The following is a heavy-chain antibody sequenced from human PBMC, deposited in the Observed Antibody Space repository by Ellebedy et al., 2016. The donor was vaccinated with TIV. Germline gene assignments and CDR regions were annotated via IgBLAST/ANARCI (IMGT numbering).Heavy chain of an antibody. J-gene: IGHJ5*02. CDR2: ISWNSGRI. CDR1: GFTFDDYV. Sequence: SLKISCAASGFTFDDYVMHWVRQAPGKGLEWVSGISWNSGRIGYADSVKGRFSTSRDNAKSSLYLHMSSLRDADTAVYYCSREGSGFDPWGQGTLVTVSS. CDR3: SREGSGFDP. V-gene: IGHV3-9*01.